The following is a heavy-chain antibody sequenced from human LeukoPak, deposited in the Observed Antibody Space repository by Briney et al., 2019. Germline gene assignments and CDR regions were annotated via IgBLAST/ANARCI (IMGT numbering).Heavy chain of an antibody. CDR1: GGSISSYY. CDR2: IYYSGST. D-gene: IGHD6-13*01. CDR3: ARGGVSSSWYSNWFDP. V-gene: IGHV4-59*01. Sequence: SETLSLTCTVSGGSISSYYWSWIRQPPGKGLEWIGHIYYSGSTNYNPSLKSRVTISVDTSKNQFSLKLSSVTAADTAVYYCARGGVSSSWYSNWFDPWGQGTLVTVSS. J-gene: IGHJ5*02.